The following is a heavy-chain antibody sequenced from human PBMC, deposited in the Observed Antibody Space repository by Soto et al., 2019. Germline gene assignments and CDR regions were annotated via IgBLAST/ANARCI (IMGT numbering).Heavy chain of an antibody. CDR2: INHSGST. V-gene: IGHV4-34*01. Sequence: SETLSLTCAVYGGSFSGYYLSWIRQPPGKGLEWIGEINHSGSTNYNPSLKSRVTISVDTSKNQFSLKLSSVTAADTAVYYCARANYDFWSGYSSDAFDIWGQGTMVTVSS. J-gene: IGHJ3*02. CDR3: ARANYDFWSGYSSDAFDI. D-gene: IGHD3-3*01. CDR1: GGSFSGYY.